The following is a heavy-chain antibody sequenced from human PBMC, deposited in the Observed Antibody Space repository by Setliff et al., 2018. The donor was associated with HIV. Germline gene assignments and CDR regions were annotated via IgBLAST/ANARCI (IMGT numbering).Heavy chain of an antibody. J-gene: IGHJ6*02. V-gene: IGHV1-69*06. D-gene: IGHD4-4*01. CDR2: IIPVFRTA. CDR3: ARDSGDDYSDYYYYGMDV. CDR1: GGTFSSYA. Sequence: GASVKVSCKASGGTFSSYAISWVRQAPGQGLEWMGGIIPVFRTANYARKFQGRVTITWDTSASTAYMELSSLRSEDTALYYCARDSGDDYSDYYYYGMDVWGQGTTVTVSS.